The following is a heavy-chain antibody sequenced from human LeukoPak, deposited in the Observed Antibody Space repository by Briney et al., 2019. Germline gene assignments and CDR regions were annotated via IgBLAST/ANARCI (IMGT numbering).Heavy chain of an antibody. CDR1: GGSIGSGNW. D-gene: IGHD6-19*01. CDR2: IYHSGST. Sequence: KASETLSLTCAVSGGSIGSGNWWSWVRQPPGKGLEWIGEIYHSGSTNYNSSLKSRVTISVDKSKNQFSLKLSSVTAADTAMYYCARGGTTVAGTFWFDPWSQGTLVTVSS. J-gene: IGHJ5*02. CDR3: ARGGTTVAGTFWFDP. V-gene: IGHV4-4*02.